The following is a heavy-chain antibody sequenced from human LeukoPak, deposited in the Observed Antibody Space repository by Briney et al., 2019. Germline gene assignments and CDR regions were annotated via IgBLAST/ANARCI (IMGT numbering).Heavy chain of an antibody. CDR2: ITGNGATT. CDR1: GFSFSNYG. Sequence: GGSLRLFCAASGFSFSNYGMNWVRQAPGKGLEWVSGITGNGATTYYADSVKGRVTISRDNSRNTVYLQMYSLRAEDTAVYYCANDLGWIQLNLGRGQGTLVTVSS. CDR3: ANDLGWIQLNLG. V-gene: IGHV3-23*01. J-gene: IGHJ4*02. D-gene: IGHD5-18*01.